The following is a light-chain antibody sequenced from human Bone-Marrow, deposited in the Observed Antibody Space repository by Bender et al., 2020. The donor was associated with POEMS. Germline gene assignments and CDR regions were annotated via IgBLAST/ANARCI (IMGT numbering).Light chain of an antibody. CDR2: KDT. CDR1: ALPNQY. J-gene: IGLJ3*02. CDR3: QSADSSGTSFWI. Sequence: YELTQAPSVSVSPGQTARITCSGDALPNQYTYWYQQKPGQAPVLVISKDTGRPSGISERFSGSGSGTTVTLTIVGVQPEDEADYYCQSADSSGTSFWIFGGGTKLTVL. V-gene: IGLV3-25*03.